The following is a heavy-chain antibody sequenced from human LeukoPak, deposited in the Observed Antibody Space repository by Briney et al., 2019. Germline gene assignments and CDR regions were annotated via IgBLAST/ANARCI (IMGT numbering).Heavy chain of an antibody. CDR1: GGSFSGYY. CDR3: ARHPCGGDCYLDY. D-gene: IGHD2-21*02. V-gene: IGHV4-34*01. CDR2: INHSGST. Sequence: PSETLSLTCAVYGGSFSGYYWSWIRQPPGKGLEWIGEINHSGSTNYNPSLKSRVTISVDTSKNQFSLKLSSVTAADTAVYYCARHPCGGDCYLDYWGQGTLVTVSS. J-gene: IGHJ4*02.